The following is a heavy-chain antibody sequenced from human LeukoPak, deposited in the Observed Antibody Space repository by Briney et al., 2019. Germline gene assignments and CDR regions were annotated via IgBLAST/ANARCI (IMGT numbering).Heavy chain of an antibody. V-gene: IGHV3-15*01. Sequence: GGSRRLFCAASGFTFSSYAMSWVRQAPGKGLEWVARIKAKGFGETTDYAAPARGRFSISRDDSKNTLYLQMNSLKTEDTAMYYCVIDDYYDKSGPSGADYFDYWGQGTLVTVSS. CDR3: VIDDYYDKSGPSGADYFDY. J-gene: IGHJ4*02. D-gene: IGHD3-22*01. CDR2: IKAKGFGETT. CDR1: GFTFSSYA.